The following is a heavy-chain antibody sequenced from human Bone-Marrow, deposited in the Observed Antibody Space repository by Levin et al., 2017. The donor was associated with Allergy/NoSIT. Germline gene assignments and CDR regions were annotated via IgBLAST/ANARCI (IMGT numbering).Heavy chain of an antibody. CDR3: VRGGRDGSFDL. D-gene: IGHD3-16*01. V-gene: IGHV3-74*01. Sequence: GESLKISCAPSGFMFSPYWMHWVRQAPGKGLVWVSRIHADGSATTYTASVQGRFTISRDNNRNTLYLQMNSLRAEDTAVYYCVRGGRDGSFDLWGQGTLVTVAS. J-gene: IGHJ4*02. CDR1: GFMFSPYW. CDR2: IHADGSAT.